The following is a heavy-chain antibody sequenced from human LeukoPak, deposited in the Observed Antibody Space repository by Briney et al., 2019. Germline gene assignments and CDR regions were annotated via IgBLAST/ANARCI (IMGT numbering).Heavy chain of an antibody. CDR3: SRDFGEPTGYYMDV. V-gene: IGHV1-2*02. D-gene: IGHD3-3*01. CDR1: GYTFTGYY. Sequence: GASVKVSCMASGYTFTGYYMHWVRQAPGQGLEWMGWINPNSGVTNYAQKFQGRVTMTRDTSISTAYMELSSLRSDDTAVYYCSRDFGEPTGYYMDVWGKGTTVTVSS. J-gene: IGHJ6*03. CDR2: INPNSGVT.